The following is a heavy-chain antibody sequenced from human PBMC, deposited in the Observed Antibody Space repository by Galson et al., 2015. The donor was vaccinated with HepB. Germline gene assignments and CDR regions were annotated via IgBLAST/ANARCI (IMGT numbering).Heavy chain of an antibody. J-gene: IGHJ5*02. CDR1: GYTFTSYG. CDR2: ISAYNGNT. V-gene: IGHV1-18*04. CDR3: VVPTWGWGLDP. D-gene: IGHD3-16*01. Sequence: SVKVSCKASGYTFTSYGISWVRQAPGQGLEWMGWISAYNGNTNYAQKLQGRVTMTTDTSTSTAYMELRSLRSDDTAVYYCVVPTWGWGLDPWGQGTLVTVSS.